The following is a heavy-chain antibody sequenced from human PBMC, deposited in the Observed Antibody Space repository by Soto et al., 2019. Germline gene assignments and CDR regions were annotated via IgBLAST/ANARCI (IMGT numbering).Heavy chain of an antibody. J-gene: IGHJ4*02. CDR1: GFTFSTYA. D-gene: IGHD5-12*01. CDR3: ARDLRWLRGGKDY. CDR2: ISYDGSNK. V-gene: IGHV3-30-3*01. Sequence: QVQLVESGGGVVQPGRSLRLSCAASGFTFSTYAMHWVRQAPGKGLEWVAVISYDGSNKYYADSVKGRVTISRDSSKNTVSLQMISLRAEDTAVYYCARDLRWLRGGKDYWCQGTLVTVSS.